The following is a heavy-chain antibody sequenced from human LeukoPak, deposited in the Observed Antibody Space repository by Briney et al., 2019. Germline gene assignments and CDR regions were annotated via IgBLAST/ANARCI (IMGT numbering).Heavy chain of an antibody. Sequence: SETLSLTCTVSGGSISSSSYYWGWIRQPPGKGLEWIGSIYYSGSTYYNPSLKSRVTISVDTSKNQFSLKLSSVTAADTAVYYCARHGFGSVAAAKAYYFDYWGQGTLVTVSS. J-gene: IGHJ4*02. CDR2: IYYSGST. CDR1: GGSISSSSYY. CDR3: ARHGFGSVAAAKAYYFDY. D-gene: IGHD6-13*01. V-gene: IGHV4-39*01.